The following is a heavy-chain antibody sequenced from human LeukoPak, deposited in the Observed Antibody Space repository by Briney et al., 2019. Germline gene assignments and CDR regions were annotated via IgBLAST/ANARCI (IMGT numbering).Heavy chain of an antibody. CDR3: ARPYDSSGYYYSDAFDN. D-gene: IGHD3-22*01. CDR1: GYTFTSYD. V-gene: IGHV1-8*01. J-gene: IGHJ3*02. Sequence: ASVKVSCKASGYTFTSYDINWVRQATGQGLEWMGWMNPNSGNTGYAQKFQGRVTMTRNTSISTAYMELSSLRSEDTAVYYCARPYDSSGYYYSDAFDNWGQGTMVTVSS. CDR2: MNPNSGNT.